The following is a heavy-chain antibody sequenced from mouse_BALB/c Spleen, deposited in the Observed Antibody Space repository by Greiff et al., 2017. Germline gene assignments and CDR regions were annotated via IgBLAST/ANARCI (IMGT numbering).Heavy chain of an antibody. Sequence: EVQLQQSGPELVKPGASVKISCKASGYSFTGYYMHWVKQSHVKSLEWIGRINPYNGATSYNQNFKDKASLTVDKSSSTAYMELHSLTSEDSAVYYCAREVRSNHAMDDWGQGTSVTVSA. CDR1: GYSFTGYY. CDR2: INPYNGAT. D-gene: IGHD2-5*01. V-gene: IGHV1-31*01. CDR3: AREVRSNHAMDD. J-gene: IGHJ4*01.